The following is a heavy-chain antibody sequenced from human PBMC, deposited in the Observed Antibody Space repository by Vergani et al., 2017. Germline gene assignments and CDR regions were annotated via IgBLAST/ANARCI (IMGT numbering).Heavy chain of an antibody. CDR1: GGSISSGSYY. J-gene: IGHJ5*02. Sequence: QVQLQESGPGLVKPSQTLSLTCTVSGGSISSGSYYWSWIRQPAGKGLEWIGRIYTSGSTNYNPSLKSRVTISVDTSKHQFSLKLSSVTAADTAVYYCARGPTTVTSGGFDPWGQGTLVTVSS. V-gene: IGHV4-61*02. CDR2: IYTSGST. CDR3: ARGPTTVTSGGFDP. D-gene: IGHD4-17*01.